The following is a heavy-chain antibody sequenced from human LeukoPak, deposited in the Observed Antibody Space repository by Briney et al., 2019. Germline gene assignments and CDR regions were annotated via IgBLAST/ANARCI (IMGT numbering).Heavy chain of an antibody. CDR3: ARRSNVVVPAAMLDYYYMDV. Sequence: SETLSLTCTVSGGSISSYYWSWIRQPPGKGLEWIGYIYYSGSTNYNPSLKSRVTISVDTPKNQFSLKLSSVTAADTAVYYCARRSNVVVPAAMLDYYYMDVWGKGTMVTVSS. CDR2: IYYSGST. CDR1: GGSISSYY. J-gene: IGHJ6*03. V-gene: IGHV4-59*08. D-gene: IGHD2-2*01.